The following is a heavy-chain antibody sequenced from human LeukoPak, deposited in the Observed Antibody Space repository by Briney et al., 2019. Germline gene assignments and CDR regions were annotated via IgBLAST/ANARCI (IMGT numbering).Heavy chain of an antibody. V-gene: IGHV3-48*02. CDR1: GFTFSSYS. Sequence: GGSLRLSCAASGFTFSSYSMSWVRQAPGKGLEWVSYISSSSSAMYYADSMKGRFTISRDNAKNSLYLQVNNLRDEDTAVYYCARGSGNSFDYWGQGALVTVSS. D-gene: IGHD3-10*01. CDR3: ARGSGNSFDY. J-gene: IGHJ4*02. CDR2: ISSSSSAM.